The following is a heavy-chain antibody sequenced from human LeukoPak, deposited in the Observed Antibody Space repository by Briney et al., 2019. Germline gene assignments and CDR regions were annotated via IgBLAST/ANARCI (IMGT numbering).Heavy chain of an antibody. CDR2: ITVSGGGT. Sequence: GRSLRLSCAASGFTFTRYGMSWVRQAPGKGLEWVSAITVSGGGTYYADSVKGRFTISRDNSKNTLFLQMNSLRAEDTAVYYCARRIDSSHDYWGQGTLVTVSS. CDR1: GFTFTRYG. V-gene: IGHV3-23*01. J-gene: IGHJ4*02. D-gene: IGHD6-6*01. CDR3: ARRIDSSHDY.